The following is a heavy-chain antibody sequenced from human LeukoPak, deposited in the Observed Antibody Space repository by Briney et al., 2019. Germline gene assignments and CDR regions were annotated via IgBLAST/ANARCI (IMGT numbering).Heavy chain of an antibody. J-gene: IGHJ4*02. D-gene: IGHD5-18*01. CDR3: ARGGYSYGHDY. Sequence: GGSLGLSCAASGFAFSDYWMSWVRQAPGKGLEWVAKIKPDGSEKYYVDSVKGRFTISRDKAKNSLYLQMNSLRDEDTAVYYCARGGYSYGHDYWGQGTLVTVSS. V-gene: IGHV3-7*01. CDR2: IKPDGSEK. CDR1: GFAFSDYW.